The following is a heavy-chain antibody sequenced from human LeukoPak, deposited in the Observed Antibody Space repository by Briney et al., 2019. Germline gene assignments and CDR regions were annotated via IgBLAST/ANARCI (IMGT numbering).Heavy chain of an antibody. J-gene: IGHJ4*02. CDR3: AKDRQYCADDCYSLVDY. Sequence: GGSLRLSCAASGFTFSNYEMNWVRQAPGKGQEWVSAISGSGGSTHYADSVKGRFTISRDNSKNTLYLQMNGLRAEDTAVYYCAKDRQYCADDCYSLVDYWGQGTLVTVSS. CDR2: ISGSGGST. V-gene: IGHV3-23*01. D-gene: IGHD2-21*02. CDR1: GFTFSNYE.